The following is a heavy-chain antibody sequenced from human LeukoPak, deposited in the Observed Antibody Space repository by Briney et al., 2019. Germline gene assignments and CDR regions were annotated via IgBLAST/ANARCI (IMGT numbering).Heavy chain of an antibody. Sequence: GRSLRFSCAASGFTFDDYAMHWVRQAPGKGLEWVSGISWNSGSIGYADSVKGRFTISRDNAKNSLYLQMNSLRAEDTALYYCAKEITYYYGSGSSTFDYWGQGTLVTVSS. CDR1: GFTFDDYA. D-gene: IGHD3-10*01. CDR3: AKEITYYYGSGSSTFDY. J-gene: IGHJ4*02. CDR2: ISWNSGSI. V-gene: IGHV3-9*01.